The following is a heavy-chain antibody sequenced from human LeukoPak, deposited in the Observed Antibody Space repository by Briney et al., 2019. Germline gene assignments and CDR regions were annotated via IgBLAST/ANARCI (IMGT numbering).Heavy chain of an antibody. CDR2: INHSGST. Sequence: PSETLSLTCAVYGGSFSGYYWSWIRQPPGKGLEWIGEINHSGSTNYNPSLKSRVTISVDTSRNQFSLKLSSVTAADTAVYYCARLSVHSSGWYEKYYYYYMDVWGKGTTVTISS. V-gene: IGHV4-34*01. CDR1: GGSFSGYY. D-gene: IGHD6-19*01. CDR3: ARLSVHSSGWYEKYYYYYMDV. J-gene: IGHJ6*03.